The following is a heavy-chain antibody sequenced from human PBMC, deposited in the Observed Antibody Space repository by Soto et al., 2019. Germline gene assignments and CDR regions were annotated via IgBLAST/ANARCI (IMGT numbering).Heavy chain of an antibody. CDR2: ISSSSSTI. CDR3: ARDHYCSSTSCYYYYGMDV. D-gene: IGHD2-2*01. J-gene: IGHJ6*02. Sequence: EVQLVESGGGLVQPGGSLRLSCAASGFTFSSYSMNWVRQAPGKGLEWVSYISSSSSTIYYADSVKGRFTISRDNAKNSLYLQMNSVRDEDTAVYYCARDHYCSSTSCYYYYGMDVWGQGTTVTVSS. CDR1: GFTFSSYS. V-gene: IGHV3-48*02.